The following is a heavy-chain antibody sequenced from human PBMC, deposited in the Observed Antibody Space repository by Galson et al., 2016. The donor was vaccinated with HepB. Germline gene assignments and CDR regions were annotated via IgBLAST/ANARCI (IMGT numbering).Heavy chain of an antibody. J-gene: IGHJ2*01. CDR1: GLTISDYG. CDR3: VREGLSRNWDDWYFDL. V-gene: IGHV3-33*01. CDR2: MWHDGSKT. Sequence: SLRLSCAASGLTISDYGMNWVRQAPGKGLEWVAFMWHDGSKTYYPDSLRGRFTISRDTSKNTLYLQMNSLTVGDTAVYYCVREGLSRNWDDWYFDLWGRGTRVTVSS. D-gene: IGHD1-1*01.